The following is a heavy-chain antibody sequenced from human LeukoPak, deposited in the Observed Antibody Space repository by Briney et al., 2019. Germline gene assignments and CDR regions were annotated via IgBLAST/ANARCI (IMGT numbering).Heavy chain of an antibody. CDR1: GGSISSFF. CDR3: ARDAKYYYGSRTYFFFEY. Sequence: PSETLSLTCTVSGGSISSFFWNWIRQPPGKGLEWIGYIHYTGSTKDNPSLKSRVTMSIDTSKNQFSLKLSSVTAADTAIYYCARDAKYYYGSRTYFFFEYWGQGTLLSVSS. V-gene: IGHV4-59*12. D-gene: IGHD3-10*01. CDR2: IHYTGST. J-gene: IGHJ4*02.